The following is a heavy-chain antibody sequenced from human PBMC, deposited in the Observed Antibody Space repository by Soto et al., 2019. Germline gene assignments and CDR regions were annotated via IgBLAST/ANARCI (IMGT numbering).Heavy chain of an antibody. Sequence: SETLSLTCTVSGGSISSYYWSWIRQPPGKGLEWIGYIYYSGSTNYNPSLKSRVTISVDTSKNQFSLKLSSVTAADTAVYYCARVGDYYYYYMDVWGKGTTVTVSS. CDR3: ARVGDYYYYYMDV. V-gene: IGHV4-59*01. CDR2: IYYSGST. J-gene: IGHJ6*03. CDR1: GGSISSYY.